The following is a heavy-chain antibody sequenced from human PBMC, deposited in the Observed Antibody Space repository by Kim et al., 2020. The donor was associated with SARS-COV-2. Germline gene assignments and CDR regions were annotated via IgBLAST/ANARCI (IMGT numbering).Heavy chain of an antibody. D-gene: IGHD6-19*01. CDR2: IYYSGST. CDR1: GGSISSSSYY. J-gene: IGHJ4*02. Sequence: SETLSLTCTVSGGSISSSSYYWGWIRQPPGKGLEWIGSIYYSGSTYYNPSLKSRVTISVDTSKNQFSLKLSSVTAADTAVYYCARLGWLEPYYFDCWGQGTLVTVSS. CDR3: ARLGWLEPYYFDC. V-gene: IGHV4-39*01.